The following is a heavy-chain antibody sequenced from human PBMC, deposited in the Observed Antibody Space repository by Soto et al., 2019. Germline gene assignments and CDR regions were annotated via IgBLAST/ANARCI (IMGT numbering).Heavy chain of an antibody. CDR1: VGTFSSYA. Sequence: GASVTVSCKASVGTFSSYAISWLRPAPAQGLEWMGGIIPIFGTANYAQKFQGRVTITADESTSKAYMELSSLRSEDTAVYYCARDFGCSGGSCYSRYYYYYYGMDVWGQGTTVTVSS. D-gene: IGHD2-15*01. J-gene: IGHJ6*02. V-gene: IGHV1-69*13. CDR3: ARDFGCSGGSCYSRYYYYYYGMDV. CDR2: IIPIFGTA.